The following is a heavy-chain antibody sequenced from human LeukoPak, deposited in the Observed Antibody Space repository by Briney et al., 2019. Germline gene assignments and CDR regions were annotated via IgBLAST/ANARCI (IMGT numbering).Heavy chain of an antibody. V-gene: IGHV3-43*02. CDR1: GFTFDDYA. D-gene: IGHD4-17*01. CDR3: AKDGPHGDYFDY. CDR2: ISGDGGST. J-gene: IGHJ4*02. Sequence: PGGSLRLSCAASGFTFDDYAMHWVRQAPGKGLEWVSLISGDGGSTYYADSVKGRFTISRDNSKNSLYLQMNSLRAEDTALYYCAKDGPHGDYFDYWGQGTLVTVSS.